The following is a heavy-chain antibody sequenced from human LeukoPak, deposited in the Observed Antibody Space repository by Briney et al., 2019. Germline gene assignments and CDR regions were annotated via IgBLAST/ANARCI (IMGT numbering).Heavy chain of an antibody. CDR2: ISYHGSYK. Sequence: PGGSLRLSCAASGFIFSTYDMHWVRQAPGKGLEWVALISYHGSYKFYADSVKGRFTISRDNSKNTLYLQMNSLRAEDTAVYYCAREHYGDLYFDYWGQGTLVTVSS. V-gene: IGHV3-30*03. CDR3: AREHYGDLYFDY. J-gene: IGHJ4*02. CDR1: GFIFSTYD. D-gene: IGHD4-17*01.